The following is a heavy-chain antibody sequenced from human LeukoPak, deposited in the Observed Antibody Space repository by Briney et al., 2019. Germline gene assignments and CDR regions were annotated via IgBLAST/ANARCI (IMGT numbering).Heavy chain of an antibody. V-gene: IGHV4-4*09. Sequence: SETLSLTCTVSGGSISSYYWSWIRQTPGKGLEWIGYIYTSGSTNYNPSLKSRVTISVDTSKNQFSLKLSSVTAADTAVYYCARRSTTMDVWGKGTTVTVYS. CDR1: GGSISSYY. D-gene: IGHD1-14*01. CDR2: IYTSGST. J-gene: IGHJ6*04. CDR3: ARRSTTMDV.